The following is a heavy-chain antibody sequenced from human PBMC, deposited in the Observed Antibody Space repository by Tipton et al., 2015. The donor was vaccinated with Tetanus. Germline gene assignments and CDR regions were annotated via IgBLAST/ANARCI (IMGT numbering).Heavy chain of an antibody. CDR3: ARHGYSSGWGVDY. D-gene: IGHD6-19*01. J-gene: IGHJ4*02. CDR2: IYYSGST. CDR1: GGSFSGYY. V-gene: IGHV4-34*01. Sequence: LRLSCAVYGGSFSGYYWSWIRQPPGKGLEWIGSIYYSGSTYYNPSLKSRVTISVDTSKNQFSLKLSSVTAADTAVYYCARHGYSSGWGVDYWGQGTLVTVSS.